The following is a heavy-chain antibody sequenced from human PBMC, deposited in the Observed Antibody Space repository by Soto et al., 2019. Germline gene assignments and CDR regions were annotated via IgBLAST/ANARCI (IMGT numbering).Heavy chain of an antibody. CDR1: GFTFRTYG. D-gene: IGHD3-3*01. Sequence: VQLVESGGGVTQPGTSLRLSCAASGFTFRTYGMHWVRQAPGKGLEWVAIIWYDGRNKYYADSVKGRFTVSRDNSKNTLYLQMDSLRAEDTAVYYCARGSGSNSYIMDVWGHGTTITVSS. CDR2: IWYDGRNK. J-gene: IGHJ6*02. CDR3: ARGSGSNSYIMDV. V-gene: IGHV3-33*01.